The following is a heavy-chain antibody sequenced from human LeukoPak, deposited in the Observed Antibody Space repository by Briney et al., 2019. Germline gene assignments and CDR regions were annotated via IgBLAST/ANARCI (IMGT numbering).Heavy chain of an antibody. J-gene: IGHJ4*02. D-gene: IGHD3-22*01. CDR1: GFSLRSYG. CDR3: ARDWADYYDSSGYFDY. CDR2: ISYDGRNE. V-gene: IGHV3-30*03. Sequence: GGSLRLSCLASGFSLRSYGMHWVRQAPGKGLEWVAVISYDGRNEYYVDSVKGRFTMSRDNSKNTLYLQMNSLRAEDTAVYYCARDWADYYDSSGYFDYWGQGTLVTVSS.